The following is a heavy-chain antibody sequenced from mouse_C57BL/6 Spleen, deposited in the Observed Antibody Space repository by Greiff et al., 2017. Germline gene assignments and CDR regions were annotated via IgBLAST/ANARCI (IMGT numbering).Heavy chain of an antibody. Sequence: VQLQQPGTELVKPGASVKLSCKASGYTFTSYWMHWVKQRPGQGLEWIGNINPSNGGTNYNEKFKSKATLTVDKSSSTAYMQLSSLTSEDSAVYYCAREGASYGSLYYYAMDYWGQGTSVTVSS. D-gene: IGHD1-1*01. CDR1: GYTFTSYW. V-gene: IGHV1-53*01. J-gene: IGHJ4*01. CDR2: INPSNGGT. CDR3: AREGASYGSLYYYAMDY.